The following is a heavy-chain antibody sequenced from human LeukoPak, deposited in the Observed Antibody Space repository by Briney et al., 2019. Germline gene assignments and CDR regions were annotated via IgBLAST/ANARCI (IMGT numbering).Heavy chain of an antibody. V-gene: IGHV4-38-2*02. CDR1: GYSISSDYY. Sequence: PSETLSLTCTVSGYSISSDYYWGWIRQPPGRGLEWIGTIYHSGSTYYNPSLKSRVTISVDTSKNQFSLKLSSVTAADTAVYYCARGRPSRRWRNFDYWGQGTLVTVSS. CDR2: IYHSGST. CDR3: ARGRPSRRWRNFDY. J-gene: IGHJ4*02.